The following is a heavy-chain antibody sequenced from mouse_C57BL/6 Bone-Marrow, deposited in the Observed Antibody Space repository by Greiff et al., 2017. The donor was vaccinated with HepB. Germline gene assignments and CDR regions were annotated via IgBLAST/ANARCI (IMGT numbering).Heavy chain of an antibody. CDR2: INPSDSDT. CDR1: GYTFTSYW. J-gene: IGHJ3*01. Sequence: QVQLQQPGAELVKPGASVKVSCKASGYTFTSYWMHWVKQRPGQGLEWIGRINPSDSDTNYNQKFKGKATLTVDKSSSTAYMQRSSLTSEDSAVYYCATYYCNSWFADWGQGTLVTVSA. D-gene: IGHD2-10*01. CDR3: ATYYCNSWFAD. V-gene: IGHV1-74*01.